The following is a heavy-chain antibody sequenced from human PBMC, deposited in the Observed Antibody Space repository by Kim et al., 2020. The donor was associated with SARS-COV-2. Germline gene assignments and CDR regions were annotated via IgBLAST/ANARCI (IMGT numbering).Heavy chain of an antibody. J-gene: IGHJ6*02. V-gene: IGHV3-43*02. D-gene: IGHD6-13*01. Sequence: GGSLRLSCAASGFTFDDYAMHWVRQAPGKGLEWVSLISGDGGSTYYADSVKGRFTISRDNSKNSLYLQMNSLRTEDTALYYCATGSSWYYYGMDVWGQGTTVTVSS. CDR3: ATGSSWYYYGMDV. CDR2: ISGDGGST. CDR1: GFTFDDYA.